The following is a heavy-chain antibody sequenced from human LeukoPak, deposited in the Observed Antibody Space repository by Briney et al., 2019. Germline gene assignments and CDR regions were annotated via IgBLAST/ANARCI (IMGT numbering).Heavy chain of an antibody. D-gene: IGHD6-19*01. V-gene: IGHV4-4*07. J-gene: IGHJ5*02. CDR2: MYSSGS. CDR1: GGSISSYY. CDR3: ARQARMGRSSSRSNSSGWQNWFDP. Sequence: SETLSLTCTVSGGSISSYYLSWIRQTAGKGLEWIGRMYSSGSNYNPSLKSRVTMSIDTSTNQLSLKLSSVTAADTAVYYCARQARMGRSSSRSNSSGWQNWFDPWGQGTLVTVSS.